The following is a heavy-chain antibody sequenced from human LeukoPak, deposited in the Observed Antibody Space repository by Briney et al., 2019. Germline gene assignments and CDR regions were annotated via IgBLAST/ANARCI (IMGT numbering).Heavy chain of an antibody. CDR2: IKQDGSEK. Sequence: GGSLRLSCAASGFTFSSYAMSWVRQAPGKGLEWVANIKQDGSEKYYVDSVKGRFTISRDNAKNSLYLQMNSLRAEDTAVYYCARVLIGPTAMVTVYYYYYMDVWGKGTTVTVSS. CDR3: ARVLIGPTAMVTVYYYYYMDV. J-gene: IGHJ6*03. D-gene: IGHD5-18*01. CDR1: GFTFSSYA. V-gene: IGHV3-7*01.